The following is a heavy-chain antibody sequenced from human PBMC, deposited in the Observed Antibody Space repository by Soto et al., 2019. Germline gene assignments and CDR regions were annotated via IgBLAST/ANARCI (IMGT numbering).Heavy chain of an antibody. CDR3: ASVVVTEGRDY. CDR1: GGSFSKNS. V-gene: IGHV1-69*02. Sequence: QVQMVQSGAEVKKPGSSVKVSCTAPGGSFSKNSISWVRQAPGQGLEWVGRIIPSVGVPTYAPKFQGRLTIIADKSTNTVYMEMTSLKSEDTAVYYCASVVVTEGRDYGGQGTLVTVSS. CDR2: IIPSVGVP. J-gene: IGHJ4*02. D-gene: IGHD3-22*01.